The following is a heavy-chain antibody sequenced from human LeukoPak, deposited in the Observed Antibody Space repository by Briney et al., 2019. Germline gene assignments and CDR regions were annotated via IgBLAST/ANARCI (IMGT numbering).Heavy chain of an antibody. D-gene: IGHD1-26*01. CDR2: INTSAGNT. J-gene: IGHJ4*02. V-gene: IGHV1-46*01. CDR1: GYTFTTYY. Sequence: ASVKVSCKASGYTFTTYYMHWVRQAPGQGLEWVGIINTSAGNTNYAQKFQGRVTMTRDTSTSTVYMELSSLRSEDTAVYYCARELSGCYFDYWGQGTLVTV. CDR3: ARELSGCYFDY.